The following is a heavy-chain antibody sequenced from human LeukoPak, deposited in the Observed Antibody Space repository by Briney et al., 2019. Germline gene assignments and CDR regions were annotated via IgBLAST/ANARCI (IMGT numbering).Heavy chain of an antibody. Sequence: SDTLSLTCTASGGSVSSVSYYWSWIRQPPGKGLEWIGYIYYSGSTNYNPSLKSRVTISVDTSKNQFSLKLSSVTAADTAVYYCARKIAVAGGGFDPWGQGTLVTVSS. CDR1: GGSVSSVSYY. J-gene: IGHJ5*02. CDR2: IYYSGST. V-gene: IGHV4-61*01. D-gene: IGHD6-19*01. CDR3: ARKIAVAGGGFDP.